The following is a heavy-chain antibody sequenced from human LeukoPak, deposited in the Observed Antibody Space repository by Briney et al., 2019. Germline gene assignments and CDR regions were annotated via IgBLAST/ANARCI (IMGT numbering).Heavy chain of an antibody. CDR1: GYTFSSFW. D-gene: IGHD3-10*01. J-gene: IGHJ6*02. V-gene: IGHV5-10-1*04. CDR2: LDPGDSSA. Sequence: GESLTISFKASGYTFSSFWISWVRQMPGKGLEWMGRLDPGDSSAYYSPSFQGQVTISADKSISTAYLQWSSLKASDTAMYYCARGPGYYGSGRADYYYYGMDVWGQGTTVTVSS. CDR3: ARGPGYYGSGRADYYYYGMDV.